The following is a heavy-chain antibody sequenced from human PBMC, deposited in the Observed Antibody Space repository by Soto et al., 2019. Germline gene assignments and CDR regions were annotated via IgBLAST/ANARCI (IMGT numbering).Heavy chain of an antibody. D-gene: IGHD2-15*01. J-gene: IGHJ6*02. CDR2: ISYSGST. V-gene: IGHV4-39*01. CDR1: GGSISSSKNY. CDR3: SRRYSFGSWKYGVDV. Sequence: SETLSLTCTVSGGSISSSKNYWGWIRQPPGKGLEWIGTISYSGSTYYNPSLNGRVIISADTSKNQFSLKLSSLTAADTAVYYCSRRYSFGSWKYGVDVWGQGTMVTVSS.